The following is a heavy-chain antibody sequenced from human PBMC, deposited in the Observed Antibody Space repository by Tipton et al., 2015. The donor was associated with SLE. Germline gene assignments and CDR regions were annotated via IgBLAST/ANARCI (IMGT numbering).Heavy chain of an antibody. J-gene: IGHJ1*01. D-gene: IGHD6-19*01. V-gene: IGHV3-33*01. CDR1: GFTFSSYG. CDR2: IWYDGSNK. Sequence: SPRLSCAASGFTFSSYGMHWVRQAPGKGLEWVAVIWYDGSNKYYADSVKGRFTISRDNSKNTLYLQMNSLRAEDTAVYYCAISLAVAALGYFQHWGQGTLVTVSS. CDR3: AISLAVAALGYFQH.